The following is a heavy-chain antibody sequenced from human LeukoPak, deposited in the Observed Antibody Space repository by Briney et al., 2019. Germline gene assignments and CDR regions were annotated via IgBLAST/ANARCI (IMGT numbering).Heavy chain of an antibody. V-gene: IGHV3-30*02. J-gene: IGHJ5*02. D-gene: IGHD4-11*01. CDR3: AKDAQVYSTYDWRWFDP. Sequence: PGGSLRLSCAASGFTSSSYGMHWVRQAPGKGLEWVTFIRSDGSNKYHADSVKGRFTISRDNSKNTLYLQMNSLRAEDTAIYYCAKDAQVYSTYDWRWFDPWGQGTLVTVSS. CDR1: GFTSSSYG. CDR2: IRSDGSNK.